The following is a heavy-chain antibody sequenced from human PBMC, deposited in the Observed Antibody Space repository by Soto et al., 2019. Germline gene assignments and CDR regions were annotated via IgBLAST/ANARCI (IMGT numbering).Heavy chain of an antibody. CDR3: AENRGYAWIGYMDV. CDR1: GFTFSSYA. CDR2: ISGSGGST. Sequence: EVQLLESGGGLVQPGVSLRLSCAASGFTFSSYAMSWVRQAPGKGLEWVSAISGSGGSTYYADCVKGRFTISRDNSKNTLYLERNSLRAEDTAVYYCAENRGYAWIGYMDVWGKGTTVTVSS. V-gene: IGHV3-23*01. D-gene: IGHD5-12*01. J-gene: IGHJ6*03.